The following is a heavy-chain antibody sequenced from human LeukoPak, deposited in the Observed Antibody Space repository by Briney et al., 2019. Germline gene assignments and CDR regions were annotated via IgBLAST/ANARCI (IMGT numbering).Heavy chain of an antibody. Sequence: PSETLSLTCTVSGGSISSGSYYWGWIRQPPGKGLEWIGSIYSSGSTYYNPSLKSRVTISVDTSKNQFSLKLSSVTAADTAVYYCAREGYDSSGYYSIRRVYYFDYWGQGTLVTVSS. D-gene: IGHD3-22*01. CDR1: GGSISSGSYY. CDR3: AREGYDSSGYYSIRRVYYFDY. J-gene: IGHJ4*02. CDR2: IYSSGST. V-gene: IGHV4-39*07.